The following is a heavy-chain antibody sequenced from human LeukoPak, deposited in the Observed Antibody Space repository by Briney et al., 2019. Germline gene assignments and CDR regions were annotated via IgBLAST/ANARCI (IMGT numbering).Heavy chain of an antibody. V-gene: IGHV3-11*01. D-gene: IGHD3-3*01. J-gene: IGHJ4*02. CDR1: GFTFSDYY. Sequence: PGGSLRLSCAASGFTFSDYYMSWIRQAPEKGLEWVSYISSSGSTIYYADSVKGRFTISRDNAKNSLYLQMNSLRGEDTAVYHCAAHLIFWSGYHYLGQGSLVTVSS. CDR3: AAHLIFWSGYHY. CDR2: ISSSGSTI.